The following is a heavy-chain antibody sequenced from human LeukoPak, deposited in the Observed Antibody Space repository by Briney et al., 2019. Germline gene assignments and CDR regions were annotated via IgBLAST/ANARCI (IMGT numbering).Heavy chain of an antibody. CDR3: ARNGGWFDP. CDR1: GFTFSDYY. D-gene: IGHD2-8*01. Sequence: GGSLRLSCAASGFTFSDYYMSWIRQAPGKGLEWVSYISSGSTIYYADSVKGRFTISRDNAKNSLYLQMNSLRAEDTAVYYCARNGGWFDPWGQGTLVTVSS. V-gene: IGHV3-11*01. CDR2: ISSGSTI. J-gene: IGHJ5*02.